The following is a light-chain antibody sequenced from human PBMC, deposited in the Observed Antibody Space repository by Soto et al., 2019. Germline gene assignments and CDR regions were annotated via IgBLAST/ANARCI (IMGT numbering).Light chain of an antibody. J-gene: IGKJ1*01. CDR1: QSVGTY. CDR3: QHYNSYSEA. V-gene: IGKV1-5*01. Sequence: DIKMTPSPSSLSASVGDRVNITCRASQSVGTYLTWYQQKPGKAPKLLINVTSTLQSGVPSRFSGSGSGTDFTLAISSLQPEDFATYYCQHYNSYSEAFGQGTRWIS. CDR2: VTS.